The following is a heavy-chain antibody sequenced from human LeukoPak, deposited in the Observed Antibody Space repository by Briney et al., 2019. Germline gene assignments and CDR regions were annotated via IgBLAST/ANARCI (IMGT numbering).Heavy chain of an antibody. Sequence: PGGSLRLSCVISDFPVSDNYMSWVRQAPGRGLEWVSVISNYGVTHYADSVKGRFTISRDDSNDTVFLQMSSLRPEDTAVYYCGASGSYYTPSCYWGQGTLVTVSS. J-gene: IGHJ4*02. D-gene: IGHD3-10*01. CDR2: ISNYGVT. CDR3: GASGSYYTPSCY. V-gene: IGHV3-53*01. CDR1: DFPVSDNY.